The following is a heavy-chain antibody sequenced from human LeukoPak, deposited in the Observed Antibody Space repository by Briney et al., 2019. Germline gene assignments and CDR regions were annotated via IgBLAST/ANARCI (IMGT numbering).Heavy chain of an antibody. V-gene: IGHV3-48*02. CDR1: GFTFSSYS. Sequence: GGSLRLSCAASGFTFSSYSMNWVRQAPGKGLEWVSYISSSSSTIYYADSVKGRFTISRDNAKNSLYLQMNSLRDEDTAVYYCARDWGSSSVGYYFDYWGQGTLVTVSS. D-gene: IGHD3-16*01. J-gene: IGHJ4*02. CDR3: ARDWGSSSVGYYFDY. CDR2: ISSSSSTI.